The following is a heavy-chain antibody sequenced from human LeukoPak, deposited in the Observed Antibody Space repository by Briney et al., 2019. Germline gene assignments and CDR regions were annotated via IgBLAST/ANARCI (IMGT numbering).Heavy chain of an antibody. D-gene: IGHD3-22*01. CDR2: IIPTFGTA. CDR3: ARDRLRFSGYLNWFDP. V-gene: IGHV1-69*13. J-gene: IGHJ5*02. CDR1: GGTFSSYA. Sequence: SVKVSCKASGGTFSSYAISWVRQAPGQGLEWIGGIIPTFGTANYAQKFQGRVTITADESTSTAYMELSSLRSEDTAVYYCARDRLRFSGYLNWFDPWGQGTLVTVSS.